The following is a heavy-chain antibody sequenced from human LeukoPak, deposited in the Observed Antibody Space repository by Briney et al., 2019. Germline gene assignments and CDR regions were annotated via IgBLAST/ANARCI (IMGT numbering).Heavy chain of an antibody. J-gene: IGHJ4*02. CDR2: IQYDGSDK. CDR1: GFTFSSYG. V-gene: IGHV3-30*02. Sequence: GGSLRLSCAPSGFTFSSYGMHWVRQAPGKGLEWVAFIQYDGSDKHYADSVKGRFTISRDNSKGTLYLQMNSLGPEDTAVYYCAKDLKLAPFDYWGQGTLVTVSS. CDR3: AKDLKLAPFDY.